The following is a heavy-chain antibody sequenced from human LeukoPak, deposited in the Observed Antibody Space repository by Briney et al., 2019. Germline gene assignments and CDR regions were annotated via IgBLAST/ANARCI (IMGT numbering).Heavy chain of an antibody. Sequence: ASVTVSFTASGYTFTIYDINWARRATGQAPEWMGWMNPNSGNTGYAQKFQGRVTMTRNTSISTAYMELSSLRSEDTAVYYCARGDVRENWFDPWGQGTLVTVSS. J-gene: IGHJ5*02. CDR3: ARGDVRENWFDP. V-gene: IGHV1-8*01. CDR2: MNPNSGNT. CDR1: GYTFTIYD. D-gene: IGHD3-3*01.